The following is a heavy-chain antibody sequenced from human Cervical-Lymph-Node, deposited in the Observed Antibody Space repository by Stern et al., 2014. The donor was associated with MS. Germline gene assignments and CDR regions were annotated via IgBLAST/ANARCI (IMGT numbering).Heavy chain of an antibody. V-gene: IGHV1-69*01. CDR1: GGTFSSYA. D-gene: IGHD1-1*01. J-gene: IGHJ5*02. CDR2: IIPIFGSA. Sequence: QVQLVQSGAEVKKPGSSVKVSCKASGGTFSSYALSWVRQAPGQGLEWMGGIIPIFGSANYARKFQGTVTITADESTSTTYMELSSLTSEDTAVYYCARATPANDDQRGGFDLWGQGTLVTVSS. CDR3: ARATPANDDQRGGFDL.